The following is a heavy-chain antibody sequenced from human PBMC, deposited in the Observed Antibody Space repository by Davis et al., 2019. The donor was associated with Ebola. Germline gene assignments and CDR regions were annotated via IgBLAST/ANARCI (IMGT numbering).Heavy chain of an antibody. CDR3: ARVNVDSYNLYYYYGMDV. CDR2: IIPILGTA. V-gene: IGHV1-69*04. D-gene: IGHD2-21*02. J-gene: IGHJ6*02. CDR1: GGTFSSYA. Sequence: AASVKVSCKASGGTFSSYAISWVRQAPGQGLEWMGRIIPILGTANYAQKFQGRVTITADKSTSTAYMELSSLRSEDTAVYYCARVNVDSYNLYYYYGMDVWGQGTTVTVSS.